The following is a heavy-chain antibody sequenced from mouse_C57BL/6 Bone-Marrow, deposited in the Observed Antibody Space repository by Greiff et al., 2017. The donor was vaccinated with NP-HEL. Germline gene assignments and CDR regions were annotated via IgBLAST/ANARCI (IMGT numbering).Heavy chain of an antibody. CDR1: GFSLTSYG. CDR3: ARNGYGSSYYFDY. V-gene: IGHV2-2*01. J-gene: IGHJ2*01. CDR2: IWSGGST. Sequence: QVQLKQSGPGLVQPSQCLSITCTVSGFSLTSYGVHWVRQSPGKGLEWLGVIWSGGSTDYNAAFISRLSISKDNSKSQVFFKMNSLQADDTAIYYCARNGYGSSYYFDYWGQGTTLTVSS. D-gene: IGHD1-1*01.